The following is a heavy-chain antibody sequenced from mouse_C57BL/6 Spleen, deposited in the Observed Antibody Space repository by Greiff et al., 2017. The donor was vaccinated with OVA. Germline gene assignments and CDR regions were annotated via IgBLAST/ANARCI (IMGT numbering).Heavy chain of an antibody. D-gene: IGHD2-2*01. CDR1: GYTFTSYW. CDR3: ARSGGYGNYFDY. Sequence: QVQLQQSGAELVMPGASVKLSCKASGYTFTSYWMHWVKQRPGQGLEWIGEIDPSDSYTNYTQKFKGKSTLTVDKSSSTAYMQLSSLTSEDSAIYYCARSGGYGNYFDYWGQGTTLTVSS. CDR2: IDPSDSYT. J-gene: IGHJ2*01. V-gene: IGHV1-69*01.